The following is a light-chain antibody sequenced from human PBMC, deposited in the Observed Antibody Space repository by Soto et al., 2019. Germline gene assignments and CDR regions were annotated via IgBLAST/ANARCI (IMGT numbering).Light chain of an antibody. J-gene: IGKJ4*01. Sequence: DIQMTQSPSSLSASVGDRVTITCQASQDITDYLHWYQQKPGKAPRLLIYDASNLETGVPSRFSGSGSGTDFTITISSLQPEDTATYYCQQSEALVLSFGGGTKVEI. CDR2: DAS. CDR1: QDITDY. V-gene: IGKV1-33*01. CDR3: QQSEALVLS.